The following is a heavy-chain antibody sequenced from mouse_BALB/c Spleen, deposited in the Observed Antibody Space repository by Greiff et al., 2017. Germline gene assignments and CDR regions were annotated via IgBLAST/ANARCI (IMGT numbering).Heavy chain of an antibody. D-gene: IGHD3-1*01. V-gene: IGHV1-5*01. J-gene: IGHJ2*01. CDR2: IYPGNSDT. Sequence: VQLQQSGTVLARPGASVKMSCKASGYSFTSYWMHWVKQRPGQGLEWIGAIYPGNSDTSYNQKFKGKAKLTAVTSASTAYMELSSLTNEDSAVYYCTRSGRKLGLPLDYWGQGTTITVSA. CDR1: GYSFTSYW. CDR3: TRSGRKLGLPLDY.